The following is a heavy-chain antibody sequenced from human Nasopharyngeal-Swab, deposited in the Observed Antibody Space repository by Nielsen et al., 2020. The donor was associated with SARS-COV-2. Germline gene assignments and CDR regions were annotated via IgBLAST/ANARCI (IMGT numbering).Heavy chain of an antibody. CDR1: GYTFIRYY. D-gene: IGHD3-3*01. CDR2: ISTNGGGA. J-gene: IGHJ4*02. CDR3: ARGIGYHEFWSGYIDY. V-gene: IGHV1-46*01. Sequence: ASVKVSCKASGYTFIRYYIHWVRQAPGEGLEWMGVISTNGGGARYAQKFQGRVTMTSDASTSTVYMELSSLRSEDTAVYYCARGIGYHEFWSGYIDYWGQGTLVTVSS.